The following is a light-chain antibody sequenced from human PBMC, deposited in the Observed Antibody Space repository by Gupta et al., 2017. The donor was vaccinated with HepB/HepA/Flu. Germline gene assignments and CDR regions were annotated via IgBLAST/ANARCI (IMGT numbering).Light chain of an antibody. CDR1: QGIRNG. V-gene: IGKV1-13*02. CDR2: GAS. Sequence: AFQLTQSPSSLSASGGDRVTITCRASQGIRNGLAWYQHQAGKAPERPSYGASKLESRVPSRGSGSGSAAEITISSTMLDTSDVSTSDRRRNSDLTLTLGEGTKMEIK. CDR3: RRNSDLTLT. J-gene: IGKJ4*01.